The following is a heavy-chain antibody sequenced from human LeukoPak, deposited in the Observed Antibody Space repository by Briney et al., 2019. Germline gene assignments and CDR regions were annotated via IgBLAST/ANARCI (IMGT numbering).Heavy chain of an antibody. CDR3: ARLHRFIAAARMNWFDP. Sequence: SETLSLTCTVSGGSISSSSYYWGCIRQPPGKGLEWLGSIYYSGSTYYNPSLKSRVTISVDTSKNQFSLKLSSVTAADTAVYYCARLHRFIAAARMNWFDPWGQGTLVTVSS. CDR1: GGSISSSSYY. D-gene: IGHD6-13*01. J-gene: IGHJ5*02. V-gene: IGHV4-39*01. CDR2: IYYSGST.